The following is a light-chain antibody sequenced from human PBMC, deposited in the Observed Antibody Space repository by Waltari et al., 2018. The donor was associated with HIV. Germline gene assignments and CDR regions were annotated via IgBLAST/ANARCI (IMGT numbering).Light chain of an antibody. CDR3: NSYTNIGTWV. CDR1: SSYVGSSRY. CDR2: EVS. Sequence: QSALTQPASVSGSPGQSITISCPGGSSYVGSSRYVSWYQQHPGKAPKLMIYEVSNRPSGVSNRFSGSKSGNTASLTISGLQPEDEADYYCNSYTNIGTWVFGGGTKVTVL. J-gene: IGLJ3*02. V-gene: IGLV2-14*01.